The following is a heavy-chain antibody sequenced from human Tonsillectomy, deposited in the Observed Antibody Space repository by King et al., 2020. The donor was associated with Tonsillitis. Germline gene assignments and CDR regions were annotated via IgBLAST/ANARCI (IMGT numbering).Heavy chain of an antibody. Sequence: QLQESGPGLVKPSETLSLTCTVSGGSINIGYYWGWIRQPPGKGLEWIGSMYYSESTCYNPSLKSRVTISVDTAKNQFSLKLSSVTAADTAVYYCARERGLYSYGYNYGMDVWGQGTTVTVSS. CDR3: ARERGLYSYGYNYGMDV. D-gene: IGHD5-18*01. CDR2: MYYSEST. V-gene: IGHV4-39*07. J-gene: IGHJ6*02. CDR1: GGSINIGYY.